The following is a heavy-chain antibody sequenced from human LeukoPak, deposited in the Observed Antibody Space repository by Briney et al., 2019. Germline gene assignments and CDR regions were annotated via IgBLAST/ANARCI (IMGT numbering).Heavy chain of an antibody. V-gene: IGHV3-74*01. Sequence: GGSLRLSCAASGFTFSSYWMHWVRQAPGKGLVWVSRINSDGSSTSYADSVKGRFTISRDNAKNSLYLQMNSLRAEDTAVYYCAKVLPIYFSPSSWFDPWGQGTLVTVSS. CDR1: GFTFSSYW. J-gene: IGHJ5*02. D-gene: IGHD3-3*01. CDR2: INSDGSST. CDR3: AKVLPIYFSPSSWFDP.